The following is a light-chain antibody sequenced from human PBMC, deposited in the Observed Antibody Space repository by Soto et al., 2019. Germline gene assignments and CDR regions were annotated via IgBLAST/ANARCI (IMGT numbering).Light chain of an antibody. CDR3: NSYTNSSAVV. CDR1: RDDIGAYDY. J-gene: IGLJ2*01. CDR2: EVT. Sequence: QSALTQPASASGSPGQSITISCAGTRDDIGAYDYVSWYQQHPGNAPKLLVYEVTNRPSGVSDRFSGSKSGNTASLTISGLQAEDEADYYCNSYTNSSAVVFGGGTK. V-gene: IGLV2-14*01.